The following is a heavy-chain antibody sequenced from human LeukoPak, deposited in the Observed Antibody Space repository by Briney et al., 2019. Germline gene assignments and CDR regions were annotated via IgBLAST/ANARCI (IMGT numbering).Heavy chain of an antibody. CDR1: GYSFTGYY. CDR2: INPNSGDT. V-gene: IGHV1-2*02. J-gene: IGHJ6*03. Sequence: GASVKVSCKDSGYSFTGYYMHWVRQAPGQGLEWMGWINPNSGDTKYAQKFQGRVTMTRDTSISTAYMELTRLRSDDTAVYYCARGGLRVMVYRLYYMDVWGKGTMVTVSS. CDR3: ARGGLRVMVYRLYYMDV. D-gene: IGHD2-8*01.